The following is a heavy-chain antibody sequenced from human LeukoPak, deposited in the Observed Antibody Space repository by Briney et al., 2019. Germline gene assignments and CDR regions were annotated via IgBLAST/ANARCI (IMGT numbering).Heavy chain of an antibody. V-gene: IGHV5-51*01. Sequence: GESLKISCKGSGYSFTSYWIGWVRQMPGKGLEWMGIIYPGDSDTRYSPSFQGQVTISADKSISTAYLQWSSLKASDTAMYYCARARSSPPPYYYYYMDVWGKGTTVTVSS. CDR2: IYPGDSDT. D-gene: IGHD6-13*01. CDR1: GYSFTSYW. J-gene: IGHJ6*03. CDR3: ARARSSPPPYYYYYMDV.